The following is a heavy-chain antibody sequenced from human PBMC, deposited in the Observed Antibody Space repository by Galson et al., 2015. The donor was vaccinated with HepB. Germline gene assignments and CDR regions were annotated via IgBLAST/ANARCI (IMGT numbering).Heavy chain of an antibody. CDR2: ISGRADRA. CDR3: VKDLAAYCASPNCSGGSY. V-gene: IGHV3-23*01. J-gene: IGHJ4*02. CDR1: GFSFSSYA. Sequence: SLRLSCAASGFSFSSYAMSWVRQAPGKGLEWVSAISGRADRAYYAASVKGRFTISRDNSKKTLYLQMNSLRADDTALYYCVKDLAAYCASPNCSGGSYWGQGTLVTVSS. D-gene: IGHD2-2*01.